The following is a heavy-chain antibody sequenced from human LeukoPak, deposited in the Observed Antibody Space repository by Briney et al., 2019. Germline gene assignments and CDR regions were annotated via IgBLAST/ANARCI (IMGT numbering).Heavy chain of an antibody. V-gene: IGHV3-23*01. D-gene: IGHD1-26*01. CDR3: AKLRSGTTGNVEI. CDR1: GFTSSSYA. CDR2: ISGSGGNT. J-gene: IGHJ3*02. Sequence: GGSLRLSCAASGFTSSSYAMSWVRQAPGKGLEWVSAISGSGGNTYYADSVKGRFTISRDNSKNTLYLQMNSLRAEDSAAYYCAKLRSGTTGNVEIRGQGTMVTVSS.